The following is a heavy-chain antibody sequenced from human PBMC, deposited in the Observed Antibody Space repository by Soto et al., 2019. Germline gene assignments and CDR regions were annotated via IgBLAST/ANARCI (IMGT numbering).Heavy chain of an antibody. CDR2: ISGSGAGT. Sequence: EVQLLESGGGLVQPGGSLRLSCAASGFTFSDYAMSWVRQAPGKGLEWVSGISGSGAGTYYADSVKGRFTISRDNSKNTLYLQMNSPRAEDTAVYYCAKDLRNLLSTGWYGVSHWGQETLVTVSS. CDR1: GFTFSDYA. CDR3: AKDLRNLLSTGWYGVSH. D-gene: IGHD6-19*01. J-gene: IGHJ4*02. V-gene: IGHV3-23*01.